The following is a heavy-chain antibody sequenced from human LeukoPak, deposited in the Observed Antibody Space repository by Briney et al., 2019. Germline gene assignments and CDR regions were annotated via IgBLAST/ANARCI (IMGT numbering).Heavy chain of an antibody. CDR2: ISSSSSYI. J-gene: IGHJ4*02. V-gene: IGHV3-21*01. CDR1: GFTFNTYS. D-gene: IGHD6-19*01. Sequence: KPGGSLRLSCAASGFTFNTYSMNWVRQAPGKGLERVSSISSSSSYIYYAGSVKGRFTISRDNAKNSLYLQMNSLRAEDTAVYYCVRDCCGWSFDYWGQGTLVTVSS. CDR3: VRDCCGWSFDY.